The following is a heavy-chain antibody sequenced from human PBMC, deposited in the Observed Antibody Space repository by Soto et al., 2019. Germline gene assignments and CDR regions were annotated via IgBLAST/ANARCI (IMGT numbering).Heavy chain of an antibody. Sequence: ASVKVSCKASGYTFTSYGISWVRQAPGQGLEWMGWISAYNGNTNYAQKLQGRVTMTTDTSTSTAYMELSSLRSEDTAVYYCAGPVGAIYYYYGMDVWGQGTTVTVSS. V-gene: IGHV1-18*01. CDR3: AGPVGAIYYYYGMDV. CDR1: GYTFTSYG. D-gene: IGHD1-26*01. CDR2: ISAYNGNT. J-gene: IGHJ6*02.